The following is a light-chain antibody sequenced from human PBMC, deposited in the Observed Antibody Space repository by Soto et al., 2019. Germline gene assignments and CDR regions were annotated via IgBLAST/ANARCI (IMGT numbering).Light chain of an antibody. Sequence: DIQMTQSPSSLSASVGDRVTITCRASKDMSNYLAWYQQKPGKVPKLLIYAAFTLHSGVPSRFSGSGSGTDFTLTISGLQPEDVANYYCQNYNGAPWTFGQGTKVEIE. CDR1: KDMSNY. CDR3: QNYNGAPWT. V-gene: IGKV1-27*01. J-gene: IGKJ1*01. CDR2: AAF.